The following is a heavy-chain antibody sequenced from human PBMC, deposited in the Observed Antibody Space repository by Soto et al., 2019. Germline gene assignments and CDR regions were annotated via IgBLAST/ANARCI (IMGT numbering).Heavy chain of an antibody. J-gene: IGHJ2*01. V-gene: IGHV3-30*18. Sequence: QVHLEESGGGVVQPGRSLRLSCAASGFSFSTYGMHWVRQAPGKGLEWVAVISHDGGNEYYADAVKGRFTISRDSSKNTGDLQMNNVRAEDTAVYYCAQDPSSRYTRGYFDFWGLGTLVTVSS. D-gene: IGHD3-16*02. CDR1: GFSFSTYG. CDR2: ISHDGGNE. CDR3: AQDPSSRYTRGYFDF.